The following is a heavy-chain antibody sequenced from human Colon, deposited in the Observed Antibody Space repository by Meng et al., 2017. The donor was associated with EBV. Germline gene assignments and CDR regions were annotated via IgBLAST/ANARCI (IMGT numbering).Heavy chain of an antibody. CDR3: ARVPTTGYKDH. CDR2: VSHPGSA. J-gene: IGHJ4*02. CDR1: GGSFSGYV. Sequence: QVFLQQLVAGLLKPSGPPSLTCTFNGGSFSGYVWSWVRQPPGKGMEWIGEVSHPGSANYNPSLKSRVTISVDASEKQFSLRLTSVTAADSAVYYCARVPTTGYKDHWGQGTLVTVSS. V-gene: IGHV4-34*01. D-gene: IGHD3-9*01.